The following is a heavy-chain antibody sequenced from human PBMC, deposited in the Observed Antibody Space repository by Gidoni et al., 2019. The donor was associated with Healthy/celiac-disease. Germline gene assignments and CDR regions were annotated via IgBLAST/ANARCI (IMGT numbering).Heavy chain of an antibody. CDR2: ISWNSGSI. CDR3: AKDNSGSLSAWVRFDP. Sequence: EVQLVESGGGLVQPGRSLRLSCAASGFTFADYAMHWVRQAPGKGLEWVSGISWNSGSIGYADSVKGRFTISRDNAKNSLYLQMNSLRAEDTALYYCAKDNSGSLSAWVRFDPWGQGTLVTVSS. D-gene: IGHD1-26*01. V-gene: IGHV3-9*01. J-gene: IGHJ5*02. CDR1: GFTFADYA.